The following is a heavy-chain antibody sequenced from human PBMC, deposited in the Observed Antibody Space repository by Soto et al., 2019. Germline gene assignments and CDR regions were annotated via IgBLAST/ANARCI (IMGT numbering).Heavy chain of an antibody. CDR3: ARAAGIAVLGAFDY. Sequence: SETLSLTCAVYGGSFSGYYWSWIRQPPGKGLEWIGEINHSGSTNYNPSLKSRVTISVDTSKNQFSLKLSSVTAADTAVYYCARAAGIAVLGAFDYWGQGTLVTVSS. CDR2: INHSGST. CDR1: GGSFSGYY. V-gene: IGHV4-34*01. D-gene: IGHD6-19*01. J-gene: IGHJ4*02.